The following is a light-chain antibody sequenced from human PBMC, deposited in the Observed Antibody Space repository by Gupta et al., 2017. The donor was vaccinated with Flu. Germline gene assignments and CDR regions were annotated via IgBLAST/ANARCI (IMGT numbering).Light chain of an antibody. Sequence: QSLLTQPPSSSGTPGQRVTISCSGSNSNIGRNTLSWYQQLPGAAPKLIIHNDNQRPSGVPVRFSGSKAGTSASLTISGLQSEDEGDFYCATWDDSLNGPVFGGGTRLSVL. J-gene: IGLJ3*02. CDR3: ATWDDSLNGPV. CDR2: NDN. V-gene: IGLV1-44*01. CDR1: NSNIGRNT.